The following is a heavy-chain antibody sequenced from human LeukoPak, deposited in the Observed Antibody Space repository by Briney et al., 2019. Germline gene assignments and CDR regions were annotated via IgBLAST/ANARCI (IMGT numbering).Heavy chain of an antibody. V-gene: IGHV3-30*05. D-gene: IGHD2-15*01. CDR3: ARDDPYCSGGSCYSGAFDP. CDR1: GTTFSRYW. Sequence: GGSLRLSCVDSGTTFSRYWMSWVRQAPGKGLEWVAVISYDGSNKYYADSVKGRFTISRDNSKNTLYLQMNSLRAESTAVYYCARDDPYCSGGSCYSGAFDPWGQGTLVTVSS. CDR2: ISYDGSNK. J-gene: IGHJ5*02.